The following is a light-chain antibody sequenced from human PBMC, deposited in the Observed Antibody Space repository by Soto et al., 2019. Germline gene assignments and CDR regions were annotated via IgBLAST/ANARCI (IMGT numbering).Light chain of an antibody. CDR3: ATWEDSLNGVV. V-gene: IGLV1-44*01. J-gene: IGLJ2*01. CDR1: SSNIGRHG. Sequence: QSVLTQQHSASGTPGQRVTISCSGSSSNIGRHGVNWYPHLQGAAPKPLISSNTQRPSGVPDRFSGSTSGTSVSLTISGLLYEDEADYYCATWEDSLNGVVLGGGTKLTVL. CDR2: SNT.